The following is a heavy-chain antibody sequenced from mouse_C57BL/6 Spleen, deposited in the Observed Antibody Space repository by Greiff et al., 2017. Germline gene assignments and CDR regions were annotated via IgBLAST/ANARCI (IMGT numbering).Heavy chain of an antibody. CDR1: GYAFTNYL. Sequence: VQLQQSGAELVRPGTSVKVSCKASGYAFTNYLIEWVKQRPGQGLEWIGVINPGSGGTNYNEKFKGKATLTADKSSSTAYMQLSSLTSEDSAVYFCARGGYYGSCDYWGQGTTLTVSS. CDR3: ARGGYYGSCDY. J-gene: IGHJ2*01. CDR2: INPGSGGT. V-gene: IGHV1-54*01. D-gene: IGHD1-1*01.